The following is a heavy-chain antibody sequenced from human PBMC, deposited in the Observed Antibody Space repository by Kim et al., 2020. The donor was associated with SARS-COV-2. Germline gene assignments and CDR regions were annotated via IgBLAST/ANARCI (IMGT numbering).Heavy chain of an antibody. CDR1: GFTFSDYD. CDR3: VRDSWGGSFDL. D-gene: IGHD3-16*01. V-gene: IGHV3-48*02. Sequence: GGSLRLSCVTSGFTFSDYDMNWVRQAPGKGLEWLSFITKNSGTIYYEESVMGRSTISRDNAKNSLYLQMDRLRDEDTAVYYCVRDSWGGSFDLWGQGTLVTVSS. J-gene: IGHJ5*02. CDR2: ITKNSGTI.